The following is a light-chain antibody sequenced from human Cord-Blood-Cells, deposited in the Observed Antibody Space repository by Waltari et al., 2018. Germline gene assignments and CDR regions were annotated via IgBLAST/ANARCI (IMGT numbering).Light chain of an antibody. CDR1: SSDVGGYNY. Sequence: QSALPQPRSVSGSPGQSVTISCTGTSSDVGGYNYVSWYQQHPGKAPKLRIYAVSKRPSGVPDRCSGSKSGNTASLTISGLQAEDEADYYCCSYAGSYVFGTGTKVTVL. J-gene: IGLJ1*01. CDR3: CSYAGSYV. CDR2: AVS. V-gene: IGLV2-11*01.